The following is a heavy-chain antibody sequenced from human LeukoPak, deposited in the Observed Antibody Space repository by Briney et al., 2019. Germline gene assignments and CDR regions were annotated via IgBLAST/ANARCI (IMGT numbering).Heavy chain of an antibody. CDR3: ASNIVATIGNWFDP. D-gene: IGHD5-12*01. V-gene: IGHV1-69*13. CDR2: IIPIFGTA. Sequence: SVKVSCKASGGTFSSCAISWVRQAPGQGLEWMGGIIPIFGTANYAQKFQGRVTITADESTSTAYMELSSLRSEDTAVYYCASNIVATIGNWFDPWGQGTLVTVSS. J-gene: IGHJ5*02. CDR1: GGTFSSCA.